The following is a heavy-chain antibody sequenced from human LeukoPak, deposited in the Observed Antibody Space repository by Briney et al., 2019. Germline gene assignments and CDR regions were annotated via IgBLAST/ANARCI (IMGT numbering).Heavy chain of an antibody. CDR3: ARAGPSTLMGYYHDSSGNPTGGDS. D-gene: IGHD3-22*01. CDR1: GYTFTSNY. CDR2: ISPSGGST. J-gene: IGHJ4*02. V-gene: IGHV1-46*01. Sequence: ASVKVSCKAFGYTFTSNYMHWVRQAPGQGPEWMGVISPSGGSTTYAQKFQGRVTLTRDMSTSTDYLELSSLRSEDTAVYYCARAGPSTLMGYYHDSSGNPTGGDSWGQGTLVTVSS.